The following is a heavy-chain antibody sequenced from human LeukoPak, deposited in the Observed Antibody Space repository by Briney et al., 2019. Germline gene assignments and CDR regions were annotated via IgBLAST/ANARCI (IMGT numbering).Heavy chain of an antibody. CDR2: IDNRGST. CDR1: GVSIGSYF. J-gene: IGHJ4*02. Sequence: SETLSLTCTVSGVSIGSYFWSWIRQPPGKGPEWIGYIDNRGSTNYNPSLKSRVTISVDTSKNQFSLKLNSVTAADTAVYYCARGGSYTPYWGQGTLVTVSS. V-gene: IGHV4-59*08. D-gene: IGHD1-26*01. CDR3: ARGGSYTPY.